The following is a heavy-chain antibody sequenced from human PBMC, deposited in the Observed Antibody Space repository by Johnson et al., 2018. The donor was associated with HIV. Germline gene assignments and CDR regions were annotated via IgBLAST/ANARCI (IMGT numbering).Heavy chain of an antibody. CDR1: GFTFSNYG. CDR3: AKGERYYNFWSGYHDAFAI. Sequence: QVQLVESGGGVVQPGRSLRLSCAASGFTFSNYGMHWVRQAPGKGLEWVAVISYDASNKYYADSVKGRFTISRDNSKNTLYLQMNSLRAEDTAVYYCAKGERYYNFWSGYHDAFAIWGRGTMVTVSS. CDR2: ISYDASNK. J-gene: IGHJ3*02. D-gene: IGHD3-3*01. V-gene: IGHV3-30*19.